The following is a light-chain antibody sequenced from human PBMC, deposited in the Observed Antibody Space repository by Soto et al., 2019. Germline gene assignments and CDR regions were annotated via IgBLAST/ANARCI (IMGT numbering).Light chain of an antibody. CDR3: QKYDNAPRT. Sequence: DIQMTQSPSSLSASVGDTVTITCRASQGISNYLAWYQQKPGQVPNLLIYAASTLQSGVPSRFSGSESGTDFTLTISSLRPEDVATYYCQKYDNAPRTFSQGTKVEI. J-gene: IGKJ1*01. CDR2: AAS. V-gene: IGKV1-27*01. CDR1: QGISNY.